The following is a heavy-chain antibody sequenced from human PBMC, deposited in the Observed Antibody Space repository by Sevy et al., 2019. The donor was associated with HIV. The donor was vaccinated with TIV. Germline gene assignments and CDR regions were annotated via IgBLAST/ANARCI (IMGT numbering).Heavy chain of an antibody. J-gene: IGHJ6*02. Sequence: SETLSLTCTVSGGSISSYYWSWIRQPPGKGLEWIGYIYYSGSTNYNPSLKSRVTISVDTSKNQFSLKLSSVTAADTAVYYCARDPGGTIFGVNHYYYYYGMDVWGQGTTVTVSS. CDR3: ARDPGGTIFGVNHYYYYYGMDV. V-gene: IGHV4-59*01. CDR2: IYYSGST. D-gene: IGHD3-3*01. CDR1: GGSISSYY.